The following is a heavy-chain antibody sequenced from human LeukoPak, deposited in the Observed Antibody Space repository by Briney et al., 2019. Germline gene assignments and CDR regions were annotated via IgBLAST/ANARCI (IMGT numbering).Heavy chain of an antibody. CDR3: ARAPENYYMDV. CDR2: IYTSGST. J-gene: IGHJ6*03. Sequence: PSQTLSHTCTVSGVSISSGSYYWSWIRQPAGKGLGWIGRIYTSGSTNYNPSLKSRVTISVDTSKNQFSLKLSSVTAADTAVYYCARAPENYYMDVWGNGNRGTVSS. V-gene: IGHV4-61*02. CDR1: GVSISSGSYY.